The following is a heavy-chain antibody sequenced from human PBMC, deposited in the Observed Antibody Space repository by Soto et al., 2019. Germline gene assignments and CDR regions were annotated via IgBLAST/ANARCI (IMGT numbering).Heavy chain of an antibody. V-gene: IGHV3-30*18. D-gene: IGHD5-18*01. CDR1: GFTFSSYG. CDR3: AKEAGGYSYGYVYYYYYGMDV. J-gene: IGHJ6*02. Sequence: QVQLVESGGGVVQPGRSLRLSCAASGFTFSSYGMHWVRQAPGKGLEWVAVISYDGSNKYYADSVKGRFTISRDNSKNPLYLQMNSLRAEDTAVYYCAKEAGGYSYGYVYYYYYGMDVWGQGTTVTVSS. CDR2: ISYDGSNK.